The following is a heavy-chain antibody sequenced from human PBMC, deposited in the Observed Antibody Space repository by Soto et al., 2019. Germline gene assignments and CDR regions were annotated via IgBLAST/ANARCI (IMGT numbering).Heavy chain of an antibody. J-gene: IGHJ5*02. CDR2: ISAYNGNT. D-gene: IGHD1-7*01. V-gene: IGHV1-18*01. CDR3: ARGLGTVTSQVGLLDP. CDR1: GYTFTSYG. Sequence: GSSVKVSCKASGYTFTSYGISWVRQAPGQGLEWMGWISAYNGNTNYAQKLQGRVTMTTDTSTSTAYMELRSLRSDDTAVYYCARGLGTVTSQVGLLDPWGQGTLVTVSS.